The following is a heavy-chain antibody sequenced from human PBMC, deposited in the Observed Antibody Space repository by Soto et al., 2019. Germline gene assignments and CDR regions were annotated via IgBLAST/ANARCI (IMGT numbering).Heavy chain of an antibody. J-gene: IGHJ6*02. Sequence: GGSLRLSCAASGFTFSGSAMHWVRQASGKGLEWVGRIRSKANSYATAYAASVKGRFTISRDDSKNTAYLQMNSLKTEDTAVYYCTRHVVSFDWLIYGMDVWGQGTTVTVSS. V-gene: IGHV3-73*01. D-gene: IGHD3-9*01. CDR1: GFTFSGSA. CDR2: IRSKANSYAT. CDR3: TRHVVSFDWLIYGMDV.